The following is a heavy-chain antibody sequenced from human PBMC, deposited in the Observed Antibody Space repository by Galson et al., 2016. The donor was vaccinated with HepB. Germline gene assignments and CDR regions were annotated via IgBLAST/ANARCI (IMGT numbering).Heavy chain of an antibody. D-gene: IGHD6-19*01. V-gene: IGHV3-30-3*01. J-gene: IGHJ4*02. CDR1: GFTFSSYA. CDR3: ARGSSAVDATEVGLDY. Sequence: SLRLSCAGSGFTFSSYAVHWFRQPSGKGLEWLAAISYDGDNAYYADSLKCRYTISRDNSRNTVYLHIRRRRRDDTAVYYCARGSSAVDATEVGLDYWGQGTLVIVSS. CDR2: ISYDGDNA.